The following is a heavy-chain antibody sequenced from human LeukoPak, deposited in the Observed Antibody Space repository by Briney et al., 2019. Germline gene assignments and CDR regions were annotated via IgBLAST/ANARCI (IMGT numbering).Heavy chain of an antibody. CDR2: IKRDGSEK. D-gene: IGHD2-2*01. CDR1: GFTFSSYW. J-gene: IGHJ4*02. Sequence: GGSLRLSCAASGFTFSSYWMSWVRQAPGKGLEWVANIKRDGSEKYYVDFVKGRFTISRDNARNSLYLQMNSLRAEDTAVYYCARKYCSSTSCLFDYWGQGTLVTVSS. CDR3: ARKYCSSTSCLFDY. V-gene: IGHV3-7*02.